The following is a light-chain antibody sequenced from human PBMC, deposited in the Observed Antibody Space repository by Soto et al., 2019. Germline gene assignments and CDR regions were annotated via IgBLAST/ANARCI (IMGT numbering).Light chain of an antibody. CDR2: EVS. Sequence: QSVLAQPASVSGSPRQSIPVSCTGTSSDVGGYNYVSWYQQHPGKAPKLMIYEVSNRPSGVSNRFSGSKSGNTASLTISGLQAEDEADYYCSSYTSSSTLVVFGGGTQLTVL. V-gene: IGLV2-14*01. CDR3: SSYTSSSTLVV. CDR1: SSDVGGYNY. J-gene: IGLJ2*01.